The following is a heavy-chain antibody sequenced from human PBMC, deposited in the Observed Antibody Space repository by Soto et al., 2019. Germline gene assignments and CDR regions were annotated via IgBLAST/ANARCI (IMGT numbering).Heavy chain of an antibody. Sequence: QVQLVQSGAEVKKPGSSVKVSCKTAGGTFSTYAITWVRQAPGQGLEWMGGVIPVFGASNYAQKFQGRVTITADASTSTVYMELRSLTSEDTAVYFCARPREIAPGGTYYYYYYALDVWGQGTAVTVSS. CDR2: VIPVFGAS. D-gene: IGHD2-15*01. J-gene: IGHJ6*02. V-gene: IGHV1-69*01. CDR3: ARPREIAPGGTYYYYYYALDV. CDR1: GGTFSTYA.